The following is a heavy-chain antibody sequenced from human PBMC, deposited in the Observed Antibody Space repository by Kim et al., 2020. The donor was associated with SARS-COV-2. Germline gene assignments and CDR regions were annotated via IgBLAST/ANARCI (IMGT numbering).Heavy chain of an antibody. CDR2: ISWNSGSI. CDR3: ALLPHTYHYGSCVKNPLFAS. Sequence: GGSLRLSCTASGFTFDAHFMHWVRQAPGKGLEWVSGISWNSGSIDYADFVKGRFTISRDNAKNSLYLQMNTLRPEDTALYYCALLPHTYHYGSCVKNPLFASWGQGTLVTVSS. CDR1: GFTFDAHF. J-gene: IGHJ4*02. D-gene: IGHD3-10*01. V-gene: IGHV3-9*01.